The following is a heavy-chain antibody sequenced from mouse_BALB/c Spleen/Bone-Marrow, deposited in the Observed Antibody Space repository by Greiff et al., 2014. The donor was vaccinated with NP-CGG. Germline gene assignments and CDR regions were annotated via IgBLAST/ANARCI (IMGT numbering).Heavy chain of an antibody. D-gene: IGHD1-1*01. CDR2: ISSGGST. J-gene: IGHJ4*01. CDR3: ARARFYYGKLVDY. Sequence: EVQLVESGGGLVKPGGSLKLSCAASGFTFGSYAMSWVRQTPEKRLEWVASISSGGSTYYPDSVMGRVTISRDNARNILYLQMSSLSSEDTAMYYCARARFYYGKLVDYWGQGTSVTVSS. CDR1: GFTFGSYA. V-gene: IGHV5-6-5*01.